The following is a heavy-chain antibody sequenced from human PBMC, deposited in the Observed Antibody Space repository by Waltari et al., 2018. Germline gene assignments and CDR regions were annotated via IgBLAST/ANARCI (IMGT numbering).Heavy chain of an antibody. CDR2: ISAYNGDT. V-gene: IGHV1-18*01. J-gene: IGHJ4*02. CDR3: MRDHPPGRAITNIY. D-gene: IGHD1-20*01. Sequence: QVQLVQSGAEVKKPGASVKVSCKASGYTFTVYGISWVRQAPGQGLEWMGWISAYNGDTNYEQNLQGRLTMTTDTSTTTAYMELRSLRSDDTAVYYCMRDHPPGRAITNIYWGQGTPVTVSS. CDR1: GYTFTVYG.